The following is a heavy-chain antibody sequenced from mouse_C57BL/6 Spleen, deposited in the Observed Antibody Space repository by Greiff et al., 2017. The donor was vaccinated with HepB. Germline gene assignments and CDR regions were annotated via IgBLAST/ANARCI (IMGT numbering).Heavy chain of an antibody. CDR3: ARDSYYYGSRGNFDY. CDR2: INYDGSST. D-gene: IGHD1-1*01. J-gene: IGHJ2*01. CDR1: GFTFSDYY. Sequence: EVKLMESEGGLVQPGSSMKLSCTASGFTFSDYYMPWVRQVPEKGLEWVANINYDGSSTYYLDSLKSRFIISRDNAKNILYLQMSSLKSEDTATYYCARDSYYYGSRGNFDYWGQGTTLTVSS. V-gene: IGHV5-16*01.